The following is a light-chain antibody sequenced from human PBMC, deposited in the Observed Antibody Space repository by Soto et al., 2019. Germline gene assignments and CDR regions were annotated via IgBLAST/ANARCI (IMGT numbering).Light chain of an antibody. J-gene: IGLJ3*02. CDR2: EAT. Sequence: QSALTQPASVSGSPGQSITISCTGSSSDVGSYTFVSWYQHHPGKAPKLMIYEATKRPSGVSRRFSGSKSGNTASLTISGLQAEDEGEYYCCSYAGSMTWVFGGGTKLTVL. CDR1: SSDVGSYTF. CDR3: CSYAGSMTWV. V-gene: IGLV2-23*01.